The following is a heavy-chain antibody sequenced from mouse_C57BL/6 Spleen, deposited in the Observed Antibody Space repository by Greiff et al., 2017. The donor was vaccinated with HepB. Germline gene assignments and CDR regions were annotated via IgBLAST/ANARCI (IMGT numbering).Heavy chain of an antibody. J-gene: IGHJ4*01. D-gene: IGHD1-1*01. CDR2: ISSGSSTI. Sequence: EVQRVESGGGLVKPGGSLKLSCAASGFTFSDYGMHWVRQAPEKGLEWVAYISSGSSTIYYADTVKGRFTISRDNAKNTLFLQMTSLRSEDTAMYYCARSYYCGAMDYWGQGTSVTVSS. CDR3: ARSYYCGAMDY. CDR1: GFTFSDYG. V-gene: IGHV5-17*01.